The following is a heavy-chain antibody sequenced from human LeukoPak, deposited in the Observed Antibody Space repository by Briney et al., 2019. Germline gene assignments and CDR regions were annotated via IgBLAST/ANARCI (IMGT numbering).Heavy chain of an antibody. CDR3: ARDRCSGGSCYSFDY. J-gene: IGHJ4*02. CDR2: INSNSGGT. V-gene: IGHV1-2*04. CDR1: GYTFTGYY. Sequence: EASVKVSCKASGYTFTGYYMHWVRQAPGQGLEWMGWINSNSGGTNYAQKFQGWVTMTRDTSISTAYMELSRLRSDDTAVYYCARDRCSGGSCYSFDYWGQGTLVTVSS. D-gene: IGHD2-15*01.